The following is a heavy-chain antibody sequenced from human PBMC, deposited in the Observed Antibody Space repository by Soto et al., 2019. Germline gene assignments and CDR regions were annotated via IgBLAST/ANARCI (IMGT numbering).Heavy chain of an antibody. Sequence: SETMSLTCAVSGGYISYNTWWTRVHQPPGKGLEWIGEIYHSGATNYNPSLKSRVAMSVDRSKNQFSLMLNSVTAADTAVYYCSRGGTGCLEDWGQGTPVTVSS. CDR2: IYHSGAT. CDR3: SRGGTGCLED. J-gene: IGHJ4*02. CDR1: GGYISYNTW. V-gene: IGHV4-4*02. D-gene: IGHD1-1*01.